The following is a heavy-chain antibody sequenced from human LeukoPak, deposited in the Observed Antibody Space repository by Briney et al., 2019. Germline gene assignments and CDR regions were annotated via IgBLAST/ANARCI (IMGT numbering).Heavy chain of an antibody. CDR3: AREWGLIAVAGGPGY. CDR1: GFSFSKYG. Sequence: GGSLRLSCVASGFSFSKYGMHWVRQAPGKGLQWLAIIWYDGHNKYYADSVKGRFTISRDNSKNTLFLEMNDLKAEDTAVYYCAREWGLIAVAGGPGYGGQGTLVTVSS. J-gene: IGHJ4*02. D-gene: IGHD2-21*01. V-gene: IGHV3-33*01. CDR2: IWYDGHNK.